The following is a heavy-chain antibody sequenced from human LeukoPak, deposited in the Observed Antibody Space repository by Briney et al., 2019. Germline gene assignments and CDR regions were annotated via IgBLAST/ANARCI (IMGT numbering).Heavy chain of an antibody. CDR3: AKGYGWEASYYYYYMDG. V-gene: IGHV4-34*01. D-gene: IGHD1-26*01. Sequence: KPSETLSLTCAVYGGSFSGYYWSWIRQPPGKGLEWIGEINHSGSTNYNPSLKSRVTISVDTSKNQFSLKLSSVTAADTAVYYCAKGYGWEASYYYYYMDGWGKGTTVTISS. CDR1: GGSFSGYY. CDR2: INHSGST. J-gene: IGHJ6*03.